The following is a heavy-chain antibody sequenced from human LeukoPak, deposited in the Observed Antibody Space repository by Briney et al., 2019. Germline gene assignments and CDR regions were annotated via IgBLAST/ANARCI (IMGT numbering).Heavy chain of an antibody. CDR1: GGSFSGYY. Sequence: SETLSLSCAGCGGSFSGYYWSGIRQPPGKGLEWIGEINDSGSTNYNPSLRSRVTISVDTSMNQSSLKMRSVTAADTADYYCARGLWFGESRPYYFCSLGQGNLGTVST. V-gene: IGHV4-34*01. J-gene: IGHJ4*02. CDR2: INDSGST. CDR3: ARGLWFGESRPYYFCS. D-gene: IGHD3-10*01.